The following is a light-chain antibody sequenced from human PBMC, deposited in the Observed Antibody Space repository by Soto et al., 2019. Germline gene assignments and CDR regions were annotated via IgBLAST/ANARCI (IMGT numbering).Light chain of an antibody. CDR3: QKYSSVPV. CDR1: KDIRNF. J-gene: IGKJ3*01. V-gene: IGKV1-27*01. CDR2: AAS. Sequence: DIQMTQSPTSLSASVGDRVTITCRASKDIRNFVAWYQQKPGKAPKHLIYAASTLQSGVPSRFSGSGSGTDFTLTINRLHPEDVATYSCQKYSSVPVFGPGTKVEIK.